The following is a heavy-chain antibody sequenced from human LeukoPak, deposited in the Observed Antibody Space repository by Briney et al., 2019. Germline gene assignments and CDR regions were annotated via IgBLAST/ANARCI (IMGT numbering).Heavy chain of an antibody. CDR1: GFTFSSYS. V-gene: IGHV3-21*01. CDR3: ARDLAYYDFWSGYYNWFDP. Sequence: PGGSLRLSCAASGFTFSSYSMNWVRQAPGKGLEWVSSISSSSSYIYYADSVKGRFTISRDNAKNSLYLQMNSLRAEDTAVYYCARDLAYYDFWSGYYNWFDPWGQGTLVTVSS. D-gene: IGHD3-3*01. CDR2: ISSSSSYI. J-gene: IGHJ5*02.